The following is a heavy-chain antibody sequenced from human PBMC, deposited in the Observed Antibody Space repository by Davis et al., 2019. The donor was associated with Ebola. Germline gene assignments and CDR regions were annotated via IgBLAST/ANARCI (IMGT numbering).Heavy chain of an antibody. V-gene: IGHV3-33*01. CDR2: IWYDGSNK. Sequence: PGGSLRLSCAASGFTFSNYDMHWVRQAPGKGLEWVAVIWYDGSNKYYADSVKGRFTISRDNSKNSLYLQMDSLRFEDTAVYYCARDGYSRPGMDVWGQGTTVTVSS. CDR3: ARDGYSRPGMDV. D-gene: IGHD6-13*01. CDR1: GFTFSNYD. J-gene: IGHJ6*02.